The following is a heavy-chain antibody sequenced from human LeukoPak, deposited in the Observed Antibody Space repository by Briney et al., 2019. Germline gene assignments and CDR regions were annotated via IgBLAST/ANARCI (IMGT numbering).Heavy chain of an antibody. CDR2: IRSKANSYAT. CDR3: TRHGRMKIAVAGTNLYYYYYYMDV. V-gene: IGHV3-73*01. D-gene: IGHD6-19*01. J-gene: IGHJ6*03. Sequence: PGGSLRLSCAASGFTFSGSAMHWVRQASGKGLEWVGRIRSKANSYATAYAASVKGRFTISRDDSKNTAYLQMNSLKTEDTAVYYCTRHGRMKIAVAGTNLYYYYYYMDVWGKGTTVTVSS. CDR1: GFTFSGSA.